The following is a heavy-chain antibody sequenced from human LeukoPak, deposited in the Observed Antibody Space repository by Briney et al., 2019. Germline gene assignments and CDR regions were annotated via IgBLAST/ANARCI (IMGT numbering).Heavy chain of an antibody. CDR3: ARGGVNAVTTAVDY. Sequence: GGSLRLSCAASGFTFSDYYMSWIRQAPGKGLEWVSYISGSGHYTYSADSVKGRFTISRDNGRNSAILQMNSLTAEDTAVYYCARGGVNAVTTAVDYWGQGIQVTVSS. D-gene: IGHD4-17*01. V-gene: IGHV3-11*05. CDR2: ISGSGHYT. J-gene: IGHJ4*02. CDR1: GFTFSDYY.